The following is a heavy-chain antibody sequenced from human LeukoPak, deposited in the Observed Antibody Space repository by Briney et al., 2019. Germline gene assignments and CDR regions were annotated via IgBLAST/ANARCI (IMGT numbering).Heavy chain of an antibody. CDR3: AKNSSGGYSDY. J-gene: IGHJ4*02. D-gene: IGHD6-19*01. CDR1: GYTFTSSG. V-gene: IGHV1-18*01. CDR2: ISTYNGYS. Sequence: ASVKVSCKTSGYTFTSSGITWVRQAPGQGLECMGWISTYNGYSKYAQNLQGRVTMTADTSTSTAYMELSSLRSDDTAVYYCAKNSSGGYSDYWGQGTLVTVSS.